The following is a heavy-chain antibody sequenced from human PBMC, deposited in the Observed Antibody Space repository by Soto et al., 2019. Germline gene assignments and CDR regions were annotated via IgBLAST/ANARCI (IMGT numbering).Heavy chain of an antibody. CDR3: ARAGWELLRYAFDI. D-gene: IGHD1-26*01. V-gene: IGHV3-7*03. CDR2: IKQDGSAK. Sequence: EVQLVESGGGLVQPGGSLRLSCAASGFTFSSYWMSWVRQAPGKGLEWVANIKQDGSAKYYVDSVKGRFTISRDNAKNSLYLQMNSLRAEDTAVYYCARAGWELLRYAFDIWGQGTMVTVSS. CDR1: GFTFSSYW. J-gene: IGHJ3*02.